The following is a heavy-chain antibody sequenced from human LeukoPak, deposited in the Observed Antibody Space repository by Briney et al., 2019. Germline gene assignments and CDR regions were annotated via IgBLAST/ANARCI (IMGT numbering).Heavy chain of an antibody. J-gene: IGHJ5*02. CDR3: AREEERITMVRGLTAYNWFDP. Sequence: ASVKVSCKASGYTFTSYYMHWVRQAPGQGLEWMGIINPSGGSTSYAQKFQGRVTMTRDTSTSTVYMELSSLRSEDTAVYYCAREEERITMVRGLTAYNWFDPWGQGTLVTVSS. V-gene: IGHV1-46*01. CDR1: GYTFTSYY. CDR2: INPSGGST. D-gene: IGHD3-10*01.